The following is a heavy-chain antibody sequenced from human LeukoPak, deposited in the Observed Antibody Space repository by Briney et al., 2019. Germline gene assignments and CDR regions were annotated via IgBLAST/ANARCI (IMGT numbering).Heavy chain of an antibody. CDR2: ISYDGSNK. CDR3: ARGSYYYDSSGYPDFDY. Sequence: PGRSLRLSCAASGFTFSSYAMHWVRQAPGKGLEWVAVISYDGSNKYYADSVKGRFTISRDNSKNTLYLQMNSLRAEDTAVYYCARGSYYYDSSGYPDFDYWGQGTLVTVSS. V-gene: IGHV3-30-3*01. D-gene: IGHD3-22*01. CDR1: GFTFSSYA. J-gene: IGHJ4*02.